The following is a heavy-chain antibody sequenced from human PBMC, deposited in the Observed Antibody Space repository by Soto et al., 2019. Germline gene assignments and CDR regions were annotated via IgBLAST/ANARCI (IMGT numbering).Heavy chain of an antibody. D-gene: IGHD2-15*01. CDR2: ISGSGGST. CDR1: GFTFSSYA. V-gene: IGHV3-23*01. Sequence: GGSLRLSCAASGFTFSSYAMSWVRQAPGKGLEWASAISGSGGSTYYADSVKGRFTISRDNSKNTLYLQMNSLRAEDTAVYYCAKDRGVVVVAATPYFDYWGQGTLVTVSS. CDR3: AKDRGVVVVAATPYFDY. J-gene: IGHJ4*02.